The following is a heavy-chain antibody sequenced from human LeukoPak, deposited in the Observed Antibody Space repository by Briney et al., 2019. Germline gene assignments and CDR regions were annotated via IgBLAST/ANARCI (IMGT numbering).Heavy chain of an antibody. V-gene: IGHV4-59*01. D-gene: IGHD2-21*02. Sequence: SETLSLTCTVSGGSITNYYWNWTRQPPGKGLEWIGNVFYSGSTNYNPSLKSRVTITVDTSKNQFSLILSSVIAADTAVYYCARDAVTYDAFDIWGQGTMVTVSS. CDR1: GGSITNYY. J-gene: IGHJ3*02. CDR2: VFYSGST. CDR3: ARDAVTYDAFDI.